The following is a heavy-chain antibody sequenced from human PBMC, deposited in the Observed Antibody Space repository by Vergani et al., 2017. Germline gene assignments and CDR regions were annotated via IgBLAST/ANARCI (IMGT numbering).Heavy chain of an antibody. CDR1: GFTFSSYS. CDR2: ISSSSSYI. V-gene: IGHV3-21*01. D-gene: IGHD2-15*01. J-gene: IGHJ5*02. Sequence: EVQLVESGGGLVKPGGSLRLSCAASGFTFSSYSMNWVRQAPGKGLEWVSSISSSSSYIYYADSVKGRFTISRDNAKNSLYLQMNSLRAEDTAVYYCARDPTPQYCSGGSCYSGWFDPWGQGTLVTGSS. CDR3: ARDPTPQYCSGGSCYSGWFDP.